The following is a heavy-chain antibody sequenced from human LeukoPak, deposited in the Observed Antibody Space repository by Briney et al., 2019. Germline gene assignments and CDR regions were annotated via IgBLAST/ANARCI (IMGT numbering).Heavy chain of an antibody. D-gene: IGHD1-20*01. CDR1: GFTFSSYW. CDR3: ARVLYNWNDCLDY. Sequence: GGSLRLSCAASGFTFSSYWMHWVRQAPGKGLVWVSRIDSGGSTTSYADSVKGRFTISRDNAKNTLYLQMNSLRAEDTAVYYCARVLYNWNDCLDYWGQRALVTVSS. J-gene: IGHJ4*02. V-gene: IGHV3-74*01. CDR2: IDSGGSTT.